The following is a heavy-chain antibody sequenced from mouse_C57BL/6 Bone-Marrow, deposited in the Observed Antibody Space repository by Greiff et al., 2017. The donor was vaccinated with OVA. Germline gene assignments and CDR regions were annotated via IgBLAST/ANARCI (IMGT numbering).Heavy chain of an antibody. V-gene: IGHV1-82*01. D-gene: IGHD1-1*01. J-gene: IGHJ1*03. Sequence: VQLQQSGPELVKPGASVKISCKASGYAFSSSWMNWVKQRPGKGLEWIGRIYPGDGDTNYNGKFKGKATLTADKSSSTAYMQLSSLTSEDSAVYFCARCRYYSSYCYFDVWGTGTTVTVSS. CDR2: IYPGDGDT. CDR3: ARCRYYSSYCYFDV. CDR1: GYAFSSSW.